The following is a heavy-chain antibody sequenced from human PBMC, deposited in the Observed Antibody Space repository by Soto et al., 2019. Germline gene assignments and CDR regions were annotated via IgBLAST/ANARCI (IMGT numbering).Heavy chain of an antibody. CDR1: GYTFTSYD. J-gene: IGHJ3*02. Sequence: ASVKVSCKASGYTFTSYDINWVRQATGQGLEWMGWMNPNSGNTGYAQKFQGRVTMTRNTSISTAYMELSSLRSEDTAVYYCARTSYATIRYFDWPDAFDIWGQGTMVTVSS. V-gene: IGHV1-8*01. CDR3: ARTSYATIRYFDWPDAFDI. CDR2: MNPNSGNT. D-gene: IGHD3-9*01.